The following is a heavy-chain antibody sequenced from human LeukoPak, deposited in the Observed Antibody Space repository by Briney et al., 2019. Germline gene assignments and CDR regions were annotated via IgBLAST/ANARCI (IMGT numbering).Heavy chain of an antibody. D-gene: IGHD1-26*01. J-gene: IGHJ4*02. V-gene: IGHV3-53*05. Sequence: PGGSLRLSCAASGFTVSSNYMSWVRQAPGKGLEWVSVIYSGGSTYYADSVKGRFTISRDNSKNTLYLQMGSLRAEDMAVYYCARDREWGLLSGPFDYWGQGTLVTVSS. CDR1: GFTVSSNY. CDR3: ARDREWGLLSGPFDY. CDR2: IYSGGST.